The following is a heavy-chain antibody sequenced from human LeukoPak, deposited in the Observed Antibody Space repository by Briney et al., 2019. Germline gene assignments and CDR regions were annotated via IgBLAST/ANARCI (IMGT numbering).Heavy chain of an antibody. D-gene: IGHD2-2*01. CDR3: AREIQYCSSTSCPPHY. CDR2: ISSSGSTI. J-gene: IGHJ4*02. Sequence: PGGSLRLSCAASGFTFSDYYMSWIRQAPGKGLEWVSYISSSGSTIYYADSVKGRFTISRDNAKNSLYLQMNSLRAEDTAVYYCAREIQYCSSTSCPPHYWGQGTLVTVSS. V-gene: IGHV3-11*01. CDR1: GFTFSDYY.